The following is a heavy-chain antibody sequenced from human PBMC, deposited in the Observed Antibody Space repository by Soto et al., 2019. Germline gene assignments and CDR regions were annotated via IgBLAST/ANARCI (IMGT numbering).Heavy chain of an antibody. CDR1: GFTFSSYA. D-gene: IGHD2-2*01. Sequence: GGSLRLSCAASGFTFSSYAMSWVRQAPGKGLEWVSAISGSGGSTYYADSVKGRFTISRDNSKNTLYLQMNSLRAEDTAVYYCANSYCSSTSCNEGQHYYYYYGMDVWGQGTTVTVSS. CDR2: ISGSGGST. V-gene: IGHV3-23*01. J-gene: IGHJ6*02. CDR3: ANSYCSSTSCNEGQHYYYYYGMDV.